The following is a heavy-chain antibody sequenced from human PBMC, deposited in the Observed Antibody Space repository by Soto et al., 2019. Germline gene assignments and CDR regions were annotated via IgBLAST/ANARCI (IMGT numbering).Heavy chain of an antibody. D-gene: IGHD6-13*01. CDR2: ISSDGATK. J-gene: IGHJ5*02. Sequence: GGSRRRSCTASGFAFRRHVMQWGREAPGKGLEWVAVISSDGATKYVADSLKGRFTISRDNFESTMSLQMNNLRPEDTALYYCARSSVHIAAAGRLDLWGPGTLVTVSS. CDR1: GFAFRRHV. V-gene: IGHV3-30*14. CDR3: ARSSVHIAAAGRLDL.